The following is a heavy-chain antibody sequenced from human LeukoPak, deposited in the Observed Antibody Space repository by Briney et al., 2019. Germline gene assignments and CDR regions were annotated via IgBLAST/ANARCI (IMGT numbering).Heavy chain of an antibody. V-gene: IGHV3-21*01. CDR3: ARDEYSYGYYYYYMDV. Sequence: GGSLRLSCAASGFTFSSYRINWVPQAPGKGLEWVSSISSTSSYIYYADSVKGRFTISRDNAKNSLFLQMNSLRDEDTAVYYCARDEYSYGYYYYYMDVWGKGTTVTVSS. J-gene: IGHJ6*03. CDR1: GFTFSSYR. D-gene: IGHD5-18*01. CDR2: ISSTSSYI.